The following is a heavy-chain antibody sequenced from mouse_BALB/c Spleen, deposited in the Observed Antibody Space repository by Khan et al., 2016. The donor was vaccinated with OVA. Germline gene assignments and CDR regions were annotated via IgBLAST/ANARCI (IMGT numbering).Heavy chain of an antibody. D-gene: IGHD2-3*01. Sequence: VQLKQSGPEPVRPGASVKISCKGSGYTFADSGMHWVRQSHAQSLEWIGVISTYYGNIKYNQKFEGRATMTVDKSSSTAYMELVRMTSEDSAVYFCIRDGSSEFAYWGQGTLVTVSA. J-gene: IGHJ3*01. CDR3: IRDGSSEFAY. CDR2: ISTYYGNI. CDR1: GYTFADSG. V-gene: IGHV1S137*01.